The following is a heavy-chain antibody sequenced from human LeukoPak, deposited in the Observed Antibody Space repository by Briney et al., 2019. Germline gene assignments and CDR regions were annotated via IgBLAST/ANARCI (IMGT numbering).Heavy chain of an antibody. J-gene: IGHJ4*02. D-gene: IGHD1-26*01. CDR3: AKCISGSYPNKPYDY. CDR2: ISASGGST. CDR1: GFTFSSFA. V-gene: IGHV3-23*01. Sequence: EGYLRLSCAASGFTFSSFAMSWVRQTPGKGLEWVSGISASGGSTYYADSVKGRFTISRDNSQNTLYLQMNSLRAEDTAVYYCAKCISGSYPNKPYDYWGQGALVTVYS.